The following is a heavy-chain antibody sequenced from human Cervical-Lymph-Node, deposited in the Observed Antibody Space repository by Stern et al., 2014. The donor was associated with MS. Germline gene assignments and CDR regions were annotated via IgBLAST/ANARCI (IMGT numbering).Heavy chain of an antibody. CDR2: IYPDDSDA. Sequence: EVQLVQSGAEVKKPGESLKISCKGSGYNFASYWIGWVRQGPGKGLEWMGIIYPDDSDARYTPSFQGQVTMSADKSIGTAYLQWSSLKASDTAFYFCARKGTYGLDYWGQGALVTVSS. D-gene: IGHD3-10*01. V-gene: IGHV5-51*01. J-gene: IGHJ4*02. CDR1: GYNFASYW. CDR3: ARKGTYGLDY.